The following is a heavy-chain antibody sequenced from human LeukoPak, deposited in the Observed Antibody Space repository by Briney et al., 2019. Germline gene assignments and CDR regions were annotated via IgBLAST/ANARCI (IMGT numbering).Heavy chain of an antibody. D-gene: IGHD2-21*01. CDR1: GGTFSSYA. CDR3: ASGPLKEKFRNDAFDI. J-gene: IGHJ3*02. CDR2: IIPILGIA. Sequence: SVKVSCKASGGTFSSYAISWVRQAPGQGLEWMGRIIPILGIANCAQKFQGRVTITADKSTSTAYMELSSLRSEDTAVYYCASGPLKEKFRNDAFDIWGQGTMVTVSS. V-gene: IGHV1-69*04.